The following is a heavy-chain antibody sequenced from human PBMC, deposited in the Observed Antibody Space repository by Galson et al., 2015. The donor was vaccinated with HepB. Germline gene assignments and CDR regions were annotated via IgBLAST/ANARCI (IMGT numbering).Heavy chain of an antibody. V-gene: IGHV4-61*01. Sequence: SLTCTVSGGSVSSGSYYWSWIRQPPGKGLEWIGYIYYSGSTNYNPSLKSRVTISVDTSKNQFSLKLSSVTAADTAVYYCARGSKWELQYYFDYWGQGTLVTVSS. J-gene: IGHJ4*02. CDR2: IYYSGST. D-gene: IGHD1-26*01. CDR1: GGSVSSGSYY. CDR3: ARGSKWELQYYFDY.